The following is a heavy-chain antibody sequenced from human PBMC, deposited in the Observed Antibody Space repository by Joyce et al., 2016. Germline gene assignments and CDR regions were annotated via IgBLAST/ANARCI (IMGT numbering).Heavy chain of an antibody. V-gene: IGHV3-30*01. D-gene: IGHD3-9*01. Sequence: QVQLVESGGGVVQPGRSLRLSCAASGFTFRNYAMQWVRQAPGKAPEWVAVISYDSLNNFYADSVKGRFTISRDNSKNTLSLQMNSLKVEDTAVYYCATSLRFFDPFDYWGQGTLVTVSS. J-gene: IGHJ4*02. CDR1: GFTFRNYA. CDR3: ATSLRFFDPFDY. CDR2: ISYDSLNN.